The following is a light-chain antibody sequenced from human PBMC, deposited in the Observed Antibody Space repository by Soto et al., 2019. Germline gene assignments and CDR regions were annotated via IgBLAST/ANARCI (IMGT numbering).Light chain of an antibody. CDR1: QSISSW. J-gene: IGKJ1*01. CDR3: QQYNSYSPWT. V-gene: IGKV1-5*03. CDR2: KAS. Sequence: DIQMTQSPSTLSASVGDRVTITSRASQSISSWLAWYQQKPGKAPKLLIYKASSLESGVPSRFSGSGSGTEFTLTISSLQPDDFATYYCQQYNSYSPWTFGQGTKVDIK.